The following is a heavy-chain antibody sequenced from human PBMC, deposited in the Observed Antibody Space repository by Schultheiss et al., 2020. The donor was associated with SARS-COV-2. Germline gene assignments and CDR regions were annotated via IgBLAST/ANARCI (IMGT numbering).Heavy chain of an antibody. CDR2: IIPIFGTA. CDR1: GYTFTGYY. Sequence: GESLKISCKASGYTFTGYYMHWVRQAPGQGLEWMGGIIPIFGTANYAQKFQGRVTMTRDTSTSTVYMELSSLRSEDTAVYYCARVGVGMDVWGQGTTVTVSS. CDR3: ARVGVGMDV. D-gene: IGHD3-16*01. J-gene: IGHJ6*02. V-gene: IGHV1-46*01.